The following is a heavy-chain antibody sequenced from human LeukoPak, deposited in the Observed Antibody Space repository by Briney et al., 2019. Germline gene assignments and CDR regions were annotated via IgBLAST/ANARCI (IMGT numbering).Heavy chain of an antibody. Sequence: GGSLRLSCRTSGFSFEDYPMSWFRQAPGKGLEWVSGISWNSGSIGYADSVKGRFTISRDNAKNSLYLQMNSLRAEDTALYYCAKDFGSGWYFDYWGQGTLVTVSS. J-gene: IGHJ4*02. D-gene: IGHD6-19*01. CDR2: ISWNSGSI. CDR3: AKDFGSGWYFDY. V-gene: IGHV3-9*01. CDR1: GFSFEDYP.